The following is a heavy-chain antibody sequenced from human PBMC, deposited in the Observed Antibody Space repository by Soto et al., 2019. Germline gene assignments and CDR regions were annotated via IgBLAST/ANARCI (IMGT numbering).Heavy chain of an antibody. J-gene: IGHJ4*02. CDR3: ARGGGSYYYAY. Sequence: PGGTRRLSCAAAGFTLSSQELHWVHQASDKGLEWVSAIGTAGDTCYPGSGKGRFTISRENAKNSLYLQMNSLRAGDTAVYYCARGGGSYYYAYWGQGTRVTVSS. V-gene: IGHV3-13*01. CDR2: IGTAGDT. CDR1: GFTLSSQE. D-gene: IGHD1-26*01.